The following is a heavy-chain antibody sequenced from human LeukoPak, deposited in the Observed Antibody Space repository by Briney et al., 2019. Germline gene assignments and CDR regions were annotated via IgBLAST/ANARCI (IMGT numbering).Heavy chain of an antibody. D-gene: IGHD6-6*01. CDR2: INHSGST. J-gene: IGHJ1*01. V-gene: IGHV4-34*01. Sequence: PSETLSLTCAVYGGSFSGYYWSWIRQPPGKGLEWIGEINHSGSTNYNPSLKSRVTISVDTSKNRFSLKLSSVTAADTAVYYCARHRGSSSSGSYFQHWGQGTLVTVSS. CDR1: GGSFSGYY. CDR3: ARHRGSSSSGSYFQH.